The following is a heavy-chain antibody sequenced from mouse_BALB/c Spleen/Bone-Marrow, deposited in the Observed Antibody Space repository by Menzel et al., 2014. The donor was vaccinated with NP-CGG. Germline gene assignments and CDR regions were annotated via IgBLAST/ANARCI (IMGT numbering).Heavy chain of an antibody. CDR2: IYPGDGDT. J-gene: IGHJ2*01. CDR3: ARGGISVDY. CDR1: GYAFXVYW. V-gene: IGHV1-80*01. Sequence: VQLQQSGAELVRPGSSVKISCKASGYAFXVYWMNWVKQRPGQGLVWIGQIYPGDGDTNYNGKFKGRATLTADKSSNTAYMQLSSLTSEDSAVYFCARGGISVDYWGQGTTLTVSS.